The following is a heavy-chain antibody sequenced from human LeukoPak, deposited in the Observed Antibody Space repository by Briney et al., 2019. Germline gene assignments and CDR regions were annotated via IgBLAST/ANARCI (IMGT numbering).Heavy chain of an antibody. V-gene: IGHV3-7*01. J-gene: IGHJ5*02. Sequence: GGSLRLSCVGSGFNFGSYWMSWVRQAPGKGPEWVANLKFAGSEKYYVDSVKGRFTISRDNAKNSLYLQMNSLRAEDTAVYYCAREGYGDYLNWFDPWGQGTLVTVSS. CDR3: AREGYGDYLNWFDP. D-gene: IGHD4-17*01. CDR2: LKFAGSEK. CDR1: GFNFGSYW.